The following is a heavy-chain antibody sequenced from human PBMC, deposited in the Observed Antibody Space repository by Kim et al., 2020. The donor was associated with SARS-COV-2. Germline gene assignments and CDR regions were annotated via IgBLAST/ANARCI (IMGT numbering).Heavy chain of an antibody. D-gene: IGHD2-21*01. CDR3: LKGGWGWIWDY. Sequence: GGSLRLSCTTSGFTFTGHAMSWVRQAPGKGLEWVSSIDGSDGTTYYVDSVKGRFSISRDDSKNTLSLQMGALRADDTAAYYCLKGGWGWIWDYWGQGTLVTVSS. V-gene: IGHV3-23*01. CDR2: IDGSDGTT. CDR1: GFTFTGHA. J-gene: IGHJ4*02.